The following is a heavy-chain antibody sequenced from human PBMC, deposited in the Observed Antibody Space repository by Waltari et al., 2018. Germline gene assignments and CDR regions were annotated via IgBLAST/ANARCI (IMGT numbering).Heavy chain of an antibody. J-gene: IGHJ4*02. Sequence: QVQLVQSGAEVKKPGSSVKVSCKASGGTFSSYAISWVRQAPGQGLEWMGGIIPIFGTATYAQKFQGRVTITPDESTSTAYMGLSSLRSEDTAVYYCARGGVGPAPFDYWGQGTLVTVSS. V-gene: IGHV1-69*05. CDR3: ARGGVGPAPFDY. CDR2: IIPIFGTA. CDR1: GGTFSSYA. D-gene: IGHD1-26*01.